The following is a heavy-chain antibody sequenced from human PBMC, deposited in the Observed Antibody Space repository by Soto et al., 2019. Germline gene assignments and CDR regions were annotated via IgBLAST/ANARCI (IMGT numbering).Heavy chain of an antibody. V-gene: IGHV2-5*02. Sequence: QITLKESGPTLVKPTETLTLTCTFSGFSFSTNGVGVGWISQPPGKALEWLALIYWADDKRYSPPLKGRLIITTDSSKNQVVLTMTKMDPVDTSTYYCAHSPRWGRNGFDPWGQGTQVTVSS. J-gene: IGHJ5*02. CDR3: AHSPRWGRNGFDP. D-gene: IGHD3-16*01. CDR2: IYWADDK. CDR1: GFSFSTNGVG.